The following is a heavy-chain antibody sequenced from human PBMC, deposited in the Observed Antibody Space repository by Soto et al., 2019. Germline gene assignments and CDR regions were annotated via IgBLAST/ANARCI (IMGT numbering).Heavy chain of an antibody. J-gene: IGHJ5*02. V-gene: IGHV4-39*01. CDR1: GGSISSSSYY. Sequence: PSETLSLTCTVSGGSISSSSYYWGWIRQPPGKGLEWIGSIYYSGRTFYSPSLKSRAIISVDTSKNQFSLRLSSVTAADTAVYYCARLVWSYGTWFDPWGQGTLVTVSS. D-gene: IGHD5-18*01. CDR3: ARLVWSYGTWFDP. CDR2: IYYSGRT.